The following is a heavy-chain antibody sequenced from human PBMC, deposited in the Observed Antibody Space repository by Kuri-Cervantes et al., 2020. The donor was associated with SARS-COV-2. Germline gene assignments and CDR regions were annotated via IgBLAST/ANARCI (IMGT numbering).Heavy chain of an antibody. D-gene: IGHD1/OR15-1a*01. CDR1: GDSIGSGSNF. CDR2: IYTSGGT. J-gene: IGHJ6*03. CDR3: ARGQGATRGVFYYYMDV. V-gene: IGHV4-61*09. Sequence: SETLSLTCTVSGDSIGSGSNFWSWIRKPAGKGLEWIGYIYTSGGTNYNPSLKSRVTISLDTSKNQFSLKLSSVTAADTAVYYCARGQGATRGVFYYYMDVWGKGTTVTVS.